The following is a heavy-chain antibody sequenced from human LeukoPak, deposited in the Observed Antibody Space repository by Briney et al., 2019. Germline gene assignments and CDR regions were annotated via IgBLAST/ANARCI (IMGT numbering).Heavy chain of an antibody. D-gene: IGHD6-13*01. CDR3: ARELGVAAAGPLDY. J-gene: IGHJ4*02. CDR1: GYTFTGYY. CDR2: INPNSVGR. Sequence: ASVKVSCKASGYTFTGYYMHWVRQAPGQGLEWMGWINPNSVGRNYAHKFQDRVTMTRDTSNNTAYMELSNLRSDDTAVYFCARELGVAAAGPLDYWGQGTLVTVSS. V-gene: IGHV1-2*02.